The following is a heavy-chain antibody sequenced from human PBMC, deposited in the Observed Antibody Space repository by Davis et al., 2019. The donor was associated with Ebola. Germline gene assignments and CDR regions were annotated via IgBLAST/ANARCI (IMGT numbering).Heavy chain of an antibody. V-gene: IGHV3-15*01. J-gene: IGHJ6*02. D-gene: IGHD2-15*01. CDR2: IKSKTDGGTT. CDR1: GFTFSNAW. Sequence: GESLKIFCAASGFTFSNAWMSWVRQAPGKGLEWVGRIKSKTDGGTTDYAAPVKGRFTISRDDSKNTLYLQMNSLKTEDTAVYYCTTRGYCSGGSCHLMDVWGQGTTVTVSS. CDR3: TTRGYCSGGSCHLMDV.